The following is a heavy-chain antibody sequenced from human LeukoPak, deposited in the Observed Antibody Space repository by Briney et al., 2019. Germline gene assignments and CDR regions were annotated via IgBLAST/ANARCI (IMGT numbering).Heavy chain of an antibody. CDR2: ISYDGSNK. CDR1: GFTFSSYG. J-gene: IGHJ5*02. V-gene: IGHV3-30*18. CDR3: AKAAVAGVLCNWFDP. D-gene: IGHD6-19*01. Sequence: GRSLRLSCAASGFTFSSYGMHWVRQAPGKGLEWVAVISYDGSNKYYADSVKGRFTISRDNSKNTLYLQMNSLRAEDTAVYYCAKAAVAGVLCNWFDPWGQGTLVTVSS.